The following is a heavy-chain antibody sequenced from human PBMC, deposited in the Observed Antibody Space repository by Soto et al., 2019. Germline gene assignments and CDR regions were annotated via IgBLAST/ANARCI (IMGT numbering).Heavy chain of an antibody. CDR3: ARGRGVPADYFDY. CDR2: INLSGST. CDR1: GGSFSGYY. Sequence: QVQLQQWGAGLLKPSETLSLTCAVYGGSFSGYYWSWIRQPPGKGLEWIGEINLSGSTNYNPSLKSRVTISVDTSKNQFSLKLSSVTAADTAVYYCARGRGVPADYFDYWGQGTLVTVSS. J-gene: IGHJ4*02. V-gene: IGHV4-34*01. D-gene: IGHD2-2*01.